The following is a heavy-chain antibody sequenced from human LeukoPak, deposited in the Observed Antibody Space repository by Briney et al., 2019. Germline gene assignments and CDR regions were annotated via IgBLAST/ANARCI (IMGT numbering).Heavy chain of an antibody. CDR3: AKVVVGDGSWFFDY. CDR1: GFTFSSYG. CDR2: ISGSGGST. J-gene: IGHJ4*02. V-gene: IGHV3-23*01. D-gene: IGHD5-24*01. Sequence: QPGGSLRLSCAASGFTFSSYGMSWVRQAPGKGLEWVSAISGSGGSTYYADSVKGRFTISRDNSKNTLYLQMNSLRAEDTAVYYCAKVVVGDGSWFFDYWGQGTLVTVSS.